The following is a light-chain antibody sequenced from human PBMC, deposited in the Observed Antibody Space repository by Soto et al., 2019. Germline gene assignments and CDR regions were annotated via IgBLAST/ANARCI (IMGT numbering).Light chain of an antibody. CDR3: YQRHSSAART. CDR2: DAS. CDR1: LSVRTY. V-gene: IGKV3-11*01. Sequence: VRTESPMSLAFSPGRSATHSCRASLSVRTYLAWYQVKPGQAPRILIYDASRRASGVPARFSGSGSETTLSVISISPQHSDFAAFSFYQRHSSAARTFGQGTKVEIK. J-gene: IGKJ1*01.